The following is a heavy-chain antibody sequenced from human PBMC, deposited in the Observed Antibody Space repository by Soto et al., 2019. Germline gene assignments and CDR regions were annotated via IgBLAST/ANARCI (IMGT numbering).Heavy chain of an antibody. CDR3: ARDGDPGYAFWSGPLGGGRFDP. CDR2: IVPMFGTA. V-gene: IGHV1-69*12. CDR1: GATFGNTA. Sequence: QVQLVQSGAEVKKPGSSVNVSCKTSGATFGNTAVTWVRQAPGQGLEWMGGIVPMFGTANYAQKFQGRVTITADEPTNTAYRELSSLRSDDTAVYYCARDGDPGYAFWSGPLGGGRFDPWGQGTLVTVSS. J-gene: IGHJ5*02. D-gene: IGHD3-3*01.